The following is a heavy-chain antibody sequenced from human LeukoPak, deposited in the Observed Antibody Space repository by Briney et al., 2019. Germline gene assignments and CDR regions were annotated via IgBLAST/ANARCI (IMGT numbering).Heavy chain of an antibody. Sequence: GGSLRLSCAASGFTFSSYELNWVRQAPGRGLEWVSYISSSGTTIYYADSVKGRFTISRDNAKNSLYLQMNSLRAEDTAVYYCARGGIYYYGSGNRLDYWGQGTLVTVSS. CDR3: ARGGIYYYGSGNRLDY. CDR1: GFTFSSYE. J-gene: IGHJ4*02. V-gene: IGHV3-48*03. CDR2: ISSSGTTI. D-gene: IGHD3-10*01.